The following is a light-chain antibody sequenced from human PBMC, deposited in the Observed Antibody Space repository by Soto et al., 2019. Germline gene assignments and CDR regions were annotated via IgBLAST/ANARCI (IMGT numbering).Light chain of an antibody. Sequence: QSALTQPASVSGSPGQSITFSCTGTSNDIGGYNYVSWFQHHPDKAPKLIIYEVYDRPSGVSNRFSGSKSGNTASLTISGLQPEDEADYYCSSYTTNHTRVFGGGTKLTVL. CDR3: SSYTTNHTRV. CDR2: EVY. CDR1: SNDIGGYNY. J-gene: IGLJ3*02. V-gene: IGLV2-14*01.